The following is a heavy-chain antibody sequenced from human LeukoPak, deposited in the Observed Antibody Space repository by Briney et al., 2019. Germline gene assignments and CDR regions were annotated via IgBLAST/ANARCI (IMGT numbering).Heavy chain of an antibody. J-gene: IGHJ6*03. CDR1: GGSISSGGYY. Sequence: SETLSLTCTVSGGSISSGGYYWSWLRQHPGKGLEWIGYMYHSGGTYYNPSLKSRVTISVDTSKNQFSLKLSSVTAADTAVYYCARARKYSGRGCYMDVWGKGTTVTVSS. V-gene: IGHV4-31*03. CDR3: ARARKYSGRGCYMDV. D-gene: IGHD5-12*01. CDR2: MYHSGGT.